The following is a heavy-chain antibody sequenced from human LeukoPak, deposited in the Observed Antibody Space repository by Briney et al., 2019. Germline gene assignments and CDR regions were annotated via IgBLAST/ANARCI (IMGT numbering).Heavy chain of an antibody. CDR2: IYYSGST. CDR3: EREAYNWTYQSYMDV. D-gene: IGHD1-7*01. J-gene: IGHJ6*03. Sequence: PSETLSLTCTVSGGSISSYYWSWIRQPPGKGLEWIGYIYYSGSTNYNPSLKSRVTISVDTSKNQFSLKLSSVTAADTAVYYCEREAYNWTYQSYMDVWGKGTTVTVSS. CDR1: GGSISSYY. V-gene: IGHV4-59*01.